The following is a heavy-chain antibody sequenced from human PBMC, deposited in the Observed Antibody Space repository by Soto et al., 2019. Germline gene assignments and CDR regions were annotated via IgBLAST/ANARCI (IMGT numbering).Heavy chain of an antibody. CDR1: GASLSSRSYY. CDR3: ARLWLGSSGYHFDY. D-gene: IGHD3-22*01. J-gene: IGHJ4*02. Sequence: SETLSLTCTVSGASLSSRSYYWGWIRQSPGKGLEWIGSVYYIGTTYYKSSLRSRVTISVDTSKNQFSLEMSSVTAADTAVYYCARLWLGSSGYHFDYWGRGTQVTVSS. CDR2: VYYIGTT. V-gene: IGHV4-39*01.